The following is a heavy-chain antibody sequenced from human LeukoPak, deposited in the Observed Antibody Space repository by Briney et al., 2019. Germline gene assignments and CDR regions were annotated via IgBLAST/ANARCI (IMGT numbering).Heavy chain of an antibody. CDR3: ARGYSGYDYSIGCDY. CDR1: GYTFTDYY. D-gene: IGHD5-12*01. J-gene: IGHJ4*02. Sequence: AAVKVTCKASGYTFTDYYMHWLGQARGQGLEWMGWINHNGGGTNYAQKFQGKVTMNRDTSISTAYMELSRLRSDDTAVYYCARGYSGYDYSIGCDYWGQGTLVTVSS. CDR2: INHNGGGT. V-gene: IGHV1-2*02.